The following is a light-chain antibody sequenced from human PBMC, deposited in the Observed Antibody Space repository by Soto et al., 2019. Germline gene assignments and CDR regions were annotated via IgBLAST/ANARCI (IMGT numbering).Light chain of an antibody. Sequence: QSALTQPPSASGSPGQSVTISCTGTSSDVGGYKYVSWYQQHPGKAPKLMIFEVNKRPSGVPDRLSGSKSGNTASLTVSGLQGEDEADYYCSSYAGINNLGVFGTGTKLTVL. V-gene: IGLV2-8*01. CDR2: EVN. CDR3: SSYAGINNLGV. CDR1: SSDVGGYKY. J-gene: IGLJ1*01.